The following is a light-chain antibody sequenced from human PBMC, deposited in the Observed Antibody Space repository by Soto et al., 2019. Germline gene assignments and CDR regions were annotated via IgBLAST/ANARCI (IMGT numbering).Light chain of an antibody. CDR2: GAS. J-gene: IGKJ1*01. CDR3: QQYGSSQWT. CDR1: QSFGSSY. Sequence: EIVLTQSPGTLSLSPGERATLSCRASQSFGSSYLAWYQQKPGQAPRLLIYGASSRATGIPDRFSGSGSGTDFTLTISRLEPEDFAVYYCQQYGSSQWTFGQGTKVDIK. V-gene: IGKV3-20*01.